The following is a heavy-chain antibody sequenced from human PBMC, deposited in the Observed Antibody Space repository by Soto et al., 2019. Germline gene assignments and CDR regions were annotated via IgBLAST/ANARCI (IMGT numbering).Heavy chain of an antibody. CDR3: AKAAAPHGSCSGGSCYSGWAFDI. D-gene: IGHD2-15*01. CDR1: GFTFSSYA. CDR2: ISGSGGST. J-gene: IGHJ3*02. Sequence: PGGSLRLSCAASGFTFSSYAMSWVRQAPGKGLEWVSAISGSGGSTYYADSVKGRFTISRDSSKNTLYLQMNSLRAEDTAVYYCAKAAAPHGSCSGGSCYSGWAFDIWGQGTMVTVSS. V-gene: IGHV3-23*01.